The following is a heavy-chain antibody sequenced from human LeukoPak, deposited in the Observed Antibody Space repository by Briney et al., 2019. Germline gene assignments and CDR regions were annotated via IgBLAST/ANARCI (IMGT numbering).Heavy chain of an antibody. CDR2: TYYRSKWCN. D-gene: IGHD7-27*01. Sequence: SQTLSLTCAISGGIVSCNSAAWKWVRQSPSRGVEWLGRTYYRSKWCNDYAVSVKSRITINPDTSKNQFSLQLNSVTPEDTAVYYCAREGPGDSFDYWGQGTLVTVSS. CDR3: AREGPGDSFDY. CDR1: GGIVSCNSAA. V-gene: IGHV6-1*01. J-gene: IGHJ4*02.